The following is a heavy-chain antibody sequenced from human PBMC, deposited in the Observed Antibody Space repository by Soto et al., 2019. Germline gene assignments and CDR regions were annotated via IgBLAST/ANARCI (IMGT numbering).Heavy chain of an antibody. J-gene: IGHJ4*02. V-gene: IGHV4-59*01. Sequence: SETLSLTCTVSGGSSSSYYWSWIRQPPGKGLEWIGYIYYSGSTNYNPSLKSRVTISVDTSKNQFSLKLSSVTAADTAVYYCARTDDYYDSSVYDYWGQGTLVTVSS. D-gene: IGHD3-22*01. CDR2: IYYSGST. CDR1: GGSSSSYY. CDR3: ARTDDYYDSSVYDY.